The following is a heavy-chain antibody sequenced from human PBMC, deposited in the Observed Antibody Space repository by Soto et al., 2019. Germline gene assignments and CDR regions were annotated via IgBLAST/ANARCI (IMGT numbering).Heavy chain of an antibody. J-gene: IGHJ6*02. CDR1: GFTFSSYA. CDR2: ISYDGSNK. CDR3: AREAPDYNLSPGMDV. Sequence: QVQVVESGGGVVQPGRSLILSCAASGFTFSSYAMHWVRQAPGKGLEWVAVISYDGSNKYYADSVKGRFTISTDNSKNTLYLQMNSLRAEDTAVYYCAREAPDYNLSPGMDVWGQGTTVTVSS. D-gene: IGHD4-4*01. V-gene: IGHV3-30-3*01.